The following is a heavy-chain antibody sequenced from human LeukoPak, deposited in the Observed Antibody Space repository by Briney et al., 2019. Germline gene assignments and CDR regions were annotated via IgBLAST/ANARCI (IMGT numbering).Heavy chain of an antibody. D-gene: IGHD2-21*02. J-gene: IGHJ6*02. V-gene: IGHV3-7*01. CDR2: IKQDGTVQ. CDR3: ARDYTAAGAMDV. Sequence: GVSLRLSCAASGFALSAYWMNRVRQAPGKGLQWLANIKQDGTVQHYVDSVKGRFTISRDNAKNSLFLQMNSLRAEDTALYYCARDYTAAGAMDVWGQGTTVTV. CDR1: GFALSAYW.